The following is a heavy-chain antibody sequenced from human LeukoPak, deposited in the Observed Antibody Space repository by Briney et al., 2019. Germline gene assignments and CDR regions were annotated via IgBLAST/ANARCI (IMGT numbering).Heavy chain of an antibody. CDR3: AREKADYYYMDV. V-gene: IGHV4-59*01. CDR2: IYYSGST. CDR1: GGSISSYY. J-gene: IGHJ6*03. Sequence: SETLSLTCTVSGGSISSYYWSWIRQPPGKGLEWIGYIYYSGSTNYNSSLKSRVTISVDTSKNQFSLKLSSVTAADTAVYYCAREKADYYYMDVWGKGTTVTVSS.